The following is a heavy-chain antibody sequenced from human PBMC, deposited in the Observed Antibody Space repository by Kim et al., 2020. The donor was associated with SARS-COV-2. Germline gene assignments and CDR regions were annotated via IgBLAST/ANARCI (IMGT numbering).Heavy chain of an antibody. CDR2: INPNSGGT. V-gene: IGHV1-2*06. CDR3: ARDSGSGSYYPSDY. CDR1: GYTFTGYY. Sequence: ASVKVSCKASGYTFTGYYMHWVRQAPGQGLEWMGRINPNSGGTNYAQKFQGRVTMTRDTSISTAYMELSRLRSDDTAVYYCARDSGSGSYYPSDYWGQGTLVNVSS. J-gene: IGHJ4*02. D-gene: IGHD3-10*01.